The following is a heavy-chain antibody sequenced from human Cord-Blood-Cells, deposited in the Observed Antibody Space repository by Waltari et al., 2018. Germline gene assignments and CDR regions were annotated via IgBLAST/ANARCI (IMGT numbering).Heavy chain of an antibody. CDR2: IIPILGIA. J-gene: IGHJ4*02. D-gene: IGHD6-6*01. Sequence: QVQLVQSGAEVKNPGSSVKVSCKASGGTFSSYAISWVRQAPGQGLEWMGRIIPILGIANYAQKFQGRVTITADKSTSTAYMELSSLRSEDTAVYYCASEVAPQRYSSSSHFDYWGQGTLVTVSS. V-gene: IGHV1-69*09. CDR1: GGTFSSYA. CDR3: ASEVAPQRYSSSSHFDY.